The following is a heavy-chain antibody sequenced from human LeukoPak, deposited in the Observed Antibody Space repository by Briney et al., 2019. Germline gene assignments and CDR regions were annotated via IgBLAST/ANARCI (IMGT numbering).Heavy chain of an antibody. D-gene: IGHD6-19*01. V-gene: IGHV3-23*01. J-gene: IGHJ5*02. Sequence: GGSLRLSCAASGFTFSSYAMSWVRQAPGKGLEWVSTISGSGLSTYYADSVKGRFAISRDNSNNTLYLQMNSLRVEDTAVYYCAKSRVAVAAPRNWFDPWGQGTLVTVSS. CDR1: GFTFSSYA. CDR2: ISGSGLST. CDR3: AKSRVAVAAPRNWFDP.